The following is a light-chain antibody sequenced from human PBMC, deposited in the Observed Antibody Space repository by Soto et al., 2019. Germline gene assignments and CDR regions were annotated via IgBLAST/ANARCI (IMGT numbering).Light chain of an antibody. CDR1: SSDVGGYNL. V-gene: IGLV2-14*01. CDR3: SSYAANTNLV. J-gene: IGLJ1*01. Sequence: QSALTQPASVSGSPGQSITISCTGTSSDVGGYNLVSWYQQYPGEAPKLMIYEVTNRPSGVSNRFSGSKSGNTASLTVSGLLAEDEADYFCSSYAANTNLVFGTGTKLTVL. CDR2: EVT.